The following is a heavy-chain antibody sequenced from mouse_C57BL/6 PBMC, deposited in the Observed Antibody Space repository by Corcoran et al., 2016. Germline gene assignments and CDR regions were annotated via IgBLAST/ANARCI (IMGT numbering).Heavy chain of an antibody. D-gene: IGHD1-1*01. CDR3: SRRAVYYYGISYFDY. V-gene: IGHV1-19*01. Sequence: EVQLQQSGPVLVKPGASVKMSCKASGYTLTDYYMNWVKQSHGKSLEWIGVINPYNGGTSYNQKFKGKATLTVDKSSSTAYMELNSLTSEDSAVYYCSRRAVYYYGISYFDYWGQGTTLTVSS. CDR1: GYTLTDYY. CDR2: INPYNGGT. J-gene: IGHJ2*01.